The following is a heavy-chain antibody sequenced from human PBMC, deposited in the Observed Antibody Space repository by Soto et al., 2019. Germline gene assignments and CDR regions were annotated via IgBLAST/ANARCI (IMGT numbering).Heavy chain of an antibody. CDR2: IYYSGST. CDR1: GGSISSGGYY. CDR3: ARDRYDFWSGYYHSWFDP. Sequence: KPSETLSLTCTVSGGSISSGGYYWSWIRQHPGKGLEWIGYIYYSGSTYYNPSPKSRVTISVDTSKNQFSLKLSSVTAADTAVYYCARDRYDFWSGYYHSWFDPWGQGTLVTVSS. D-gene: IGHD3-3*01. V-gene: IGHV4-31*03. J-gene: IGHJ5*02.